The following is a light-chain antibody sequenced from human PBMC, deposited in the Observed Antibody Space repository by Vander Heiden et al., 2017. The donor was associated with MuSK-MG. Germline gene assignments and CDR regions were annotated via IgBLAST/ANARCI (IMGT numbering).Light chain of an antibody. CDR3: NSRDSSGNPQ. CDR1: SLRSYY. V-gene: IGLV3-19*01. CDR2: GKN. J-gene: IGLJ2*01. Sequence: SSELTQDPAVSVALVQTVRITCQGDSLRSYYASWYQQKPGQAPVLVIYGKNNRPSGIPDRFSGSSSGNTAAVTITGAQAEEEADYYCNSRDSSGNPQIGGGTKLTVL.